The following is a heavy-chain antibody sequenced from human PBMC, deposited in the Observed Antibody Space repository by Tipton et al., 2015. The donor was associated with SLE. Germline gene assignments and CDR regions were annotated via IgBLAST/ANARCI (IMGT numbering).Heavy chain of an antibody. CDR1: GGSFSGYY. V-gene: IGHV4-34*01. Sequence: TLSLTCAVYGGSFSGYYWVWVRQPPGKGLEWIGSIYYSGSKYYNPSLRSQLTISVDTSKSQFSLKLSSVTAADTAIYYCARGPELGSSRDLSWYFDLWGRGSLVTVSS. D-gene: IGHD6-13*01. J-gene: IGHJ2*01. CDR3: ARGPELGSSRDLSWYFDL. CDR2: IYYSGSK.